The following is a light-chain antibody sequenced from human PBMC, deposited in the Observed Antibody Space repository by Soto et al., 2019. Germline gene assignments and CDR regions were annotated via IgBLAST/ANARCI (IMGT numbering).Light chain of an antibody. J-gene: IGLJ2*01. V-gene: IGLV1-44*01. Sequence: QSVLTQPPSVSGTPGQRVIISCSGSSSNIGSNAVNWYQQLPGTAPKLLMVSSNQRPSGVPDRFSGPKSGTSASLAISGLQSEDEADYYCATWDDSLNGVVFGGGTKLTVL. CDR3: ATWDDSLNGVV. CDR1: SSNIGSNA. CDR2: SSN.